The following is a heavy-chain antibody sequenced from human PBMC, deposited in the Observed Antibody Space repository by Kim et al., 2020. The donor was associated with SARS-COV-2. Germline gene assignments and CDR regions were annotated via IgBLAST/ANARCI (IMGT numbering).Heavy chain of an antibody. CDR2: ISWDGGST. D-gene: IGHD3-10*01. V-gene: IGHV3-43*01. J-gene: IGHJ2*01. CDR3: AKDARRAPVLLWFGDQRGWYFDL. Sequence: GGSLRLSCAASGFTFDDYTMHWVRQAPGKGLEWVSLISWDGGSTYYADSVKGRFTISRDNSKNSLYLQMNSLRTEDTALYYCAKDARRAPVLLWFGDQRGWYFDLWGRGTLVTVSS. CDR1: GFTFDDYT.